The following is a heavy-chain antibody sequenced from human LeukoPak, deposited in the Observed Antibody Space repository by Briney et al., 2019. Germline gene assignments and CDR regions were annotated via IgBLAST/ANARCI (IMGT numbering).Heavy chain of an antibody. J-gene: IGHJ3*02. Sequence: GGSLRLSCAASGFTVSNYYMSWVRQAPGKGLEWVSDIYTDDRTYYADSVKGRFTISRDNAKNTLYLQMNSLRAEDTAVYYCAKDSSGWSVYAFDIWGQGTMVTVSS. CDR2: IYTDDRT. D-gene: IGHD6-19*01. V-gene: IGHV3-53*05. CDR3: AKDSSGWSVYAFDI. CDR1: GFTVSNYY.